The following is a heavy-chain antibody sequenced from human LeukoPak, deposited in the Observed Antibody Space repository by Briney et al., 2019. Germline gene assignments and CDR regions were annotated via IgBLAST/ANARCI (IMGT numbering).Heavy chain of an antibody. J-gene: IGHJ5*02. CDR1: GGTFSSYA. CDR2: IIPIFGIA. Sequence: ASVEVSCKASGGTFSSYAISWVRQAPGQGLEWMGRIIPIFGIANYAQKFQGRVTITADKSTSTAYMELSSLRSEDTAVYYCASGEQNWFDPWGQGTLVTVSS. CDR3: ASGEQNWFDP. V-gene: IGHV1-69*04. D-gene: IGHD1-26*01.